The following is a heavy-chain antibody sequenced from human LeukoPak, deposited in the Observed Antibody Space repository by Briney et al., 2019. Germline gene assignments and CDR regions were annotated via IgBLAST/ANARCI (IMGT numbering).Heavy chain of an antibody. V-gene: IGHV3-23*01. CDR3: AKDFSSSWQFDP. J-gene: IGHJ5*02. CDR2: ICETSSHT. D-gene: IGHD6-13*01. Sequence: GGSLRLSCAASGFTFSSNTMSWVRQAPGQGLEWGSSICETSSHTFYAVSVKGRFTISRDNTKNTLFLQMNSLRVEDTAMYYCAKDFSSSWQFDPWGQGTLVTVSS. CDR1: GFTFSSNT.